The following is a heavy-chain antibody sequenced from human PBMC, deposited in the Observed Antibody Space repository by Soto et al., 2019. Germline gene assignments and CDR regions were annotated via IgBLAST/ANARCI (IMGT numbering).Heavy chain of an antibody. CDR2: IYYSGST. D-gene: IGHD3-3*01. J-gene: IGHJ6*03. V-gene: IGHV4-59*01. Sequence: PSETLSLTCTVSGGSISSYYWSWIRQPPGKGLEWIGYIYYSGSTNYNPSLKSRVTISVDTSKNQFSLKLSSVTAADTAVYYCARGLGTIFGVVITYYYMDVWGKGTTVTVSS. CDR3: ARGLGTIFGVVITYYYMDV. CDR1: GGSISSYY.